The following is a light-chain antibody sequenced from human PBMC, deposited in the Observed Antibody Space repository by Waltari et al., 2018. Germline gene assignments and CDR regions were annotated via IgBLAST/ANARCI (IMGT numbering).Light chain of an antibody. Sequence: ETVLPQSPAVVFVSAGERATLSCRASQSVNKKLAWYQQKPGQAPRLLVYGASTRATGVPARFSGSGSGTEFTLTIRSLQSEDLAFYHCQQYNDWPHTFGQGTKLGIK. CDR2: GAS. CDR3: QQYNDWPHT. J-gene: IGKJ2*01. V-gene: IGKV3-15*01. CDR1: QSVNKK.